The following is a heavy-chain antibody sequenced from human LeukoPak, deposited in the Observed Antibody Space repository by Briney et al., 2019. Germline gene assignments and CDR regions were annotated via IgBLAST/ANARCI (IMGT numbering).Heavy chain of an antibody. J-gene: IGHJ4*02. V-gene: IGHV3-21*01. CDR1: GFTFNIYS. CDR3: ARVAHLPY. Sequence: GGSLRLSCAASGFTFNIYSMNWVRQAPGKGLEWVSSISSSSSYIDYADSVKGRFTISRVNATNSLYLQMNSLRAEDTAVYYCARVAHLPYWGQGTLVTVSS. CDR2: ISSSSSYI.